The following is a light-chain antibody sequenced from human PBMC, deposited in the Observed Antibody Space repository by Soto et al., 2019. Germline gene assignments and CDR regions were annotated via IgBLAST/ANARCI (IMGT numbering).Light chain of an antibody. J-gene: IGLJ2*01. CDR3: MSYAGINTDVV. CDR1: ISDVGGYGY. Sequence: QSALTQPPSAAGSPGQSVTISCTGTISDVGGYGYVSWYQQHPGKAPKLMIFEVTKRASGVPNRFSGSKSGNTASLTVSGLQAEDEADYYCMSYAGINTDVVFGGGTKLTVL. V-gene: IGLV2-8*01. CDR2: EVT.